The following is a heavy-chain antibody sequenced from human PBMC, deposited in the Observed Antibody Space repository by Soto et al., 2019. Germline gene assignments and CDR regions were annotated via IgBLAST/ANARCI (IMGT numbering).Heavy chain of an antibody. V-gene: IGHV3-23*01. CDR2: ISGSGGST. J-gene: IGHJ4*02. CDR1: GFTFSSYP. D-gene: IGHD3-10*01. Sequence: PGGSLRLCCAASGFTFSSYPMSWVRQAPGKGLEWVSAISGSGGSTYYADSVKGRFTISRDNSKNTLYLQMNSLRAEDTAVYYCAFEPLWFGELLDFDYWGQGTLVTVSS. CDR3: AFEPLWFGELLDFDY.